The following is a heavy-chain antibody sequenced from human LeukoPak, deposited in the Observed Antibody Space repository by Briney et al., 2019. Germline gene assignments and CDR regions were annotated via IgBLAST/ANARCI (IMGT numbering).Heavy chain of an antibody. CDR1: GFTFSSYW. Sequence: GGSLRLSCAASGFTFSSYWMHWVRQAPGKGLEWVSLISGSGNSTYYADSVKGRFTISRDNSNNMLYLQMNSLRAEDTAIYYCAKVLVLVSANRYYFDYWGQGTLVTVSS. V-gene: IGHV3-23*01. CDR2: ISGSGNST. J-gene: IGHJ4*02. D-gene: IGHD2-15*01. CDR3: AKVLVLVSANRYYFDY.